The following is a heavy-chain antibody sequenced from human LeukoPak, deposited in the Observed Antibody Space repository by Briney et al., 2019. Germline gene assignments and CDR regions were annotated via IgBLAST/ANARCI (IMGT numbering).Heavy chain of an antibody. J-gene: IGHJ4*02. V-gene: IGHV4-34*01. Sequence: SETLSLICAVYGGSFSGYYWSWIRQPPGKGLEWIGEINHSGSTNYNPSLKSRVTISVDTSKNQFSLKLSSVTAADTAVYYCARGPEYYYDSSGYYYAYYFDYWGQGTLVTVSS. CDR1: GGSFSGYY. CDR3: ARGPEYYYDSSGYYYAYYFDY. D-gene: IGHD3-22*01. CDR2: INHSGST.